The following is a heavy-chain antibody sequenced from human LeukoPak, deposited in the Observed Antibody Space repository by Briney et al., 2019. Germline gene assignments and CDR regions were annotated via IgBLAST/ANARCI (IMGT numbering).Heavy chain of an antibody. V-gene: IGHV4-31*03. Sequence: SQTLSLTCTASGGSISSGGYYWSWIRQHPGKGLEWIGYIYYSGSTYYNPSLKSRVTISVDRSKNQFSLKLSSVTAADTAVYYCARGSGDYGDYSGNNWFDPWGQGTLVTVSS. CDR1: GGSISSGGYY. CDR3: ARGSGDYGDYSGNNWFDP. CDR2: IYYSGST. J-gene: IGHJ5*02. D-gene: IGHD4-17*01.